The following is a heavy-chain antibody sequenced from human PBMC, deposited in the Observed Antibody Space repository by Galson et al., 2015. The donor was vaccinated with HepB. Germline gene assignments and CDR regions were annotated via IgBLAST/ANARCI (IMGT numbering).Heavy chain of an antibody. CDR1: GGSISSGSYY. D-gene: IGHD2-2*01. CDR3: ARARGEYQLLGHYYYYYMDV. Sequence: QVQLQESGPGLVKPSQTLSLTCTVSGGSISSGSYYWSWIRQPAGKGLEWIGRIYTSGSTNYNPSLKSRVTMSVDTSKNQFSLKLSSVTAADTAVYYCARARGEYQLLGHYYYYYMDVWGKGTTVTVSS. CDR2: IYTSGST. V-gene: IGHV4-61*02. J-gene: IGHJ6*03.